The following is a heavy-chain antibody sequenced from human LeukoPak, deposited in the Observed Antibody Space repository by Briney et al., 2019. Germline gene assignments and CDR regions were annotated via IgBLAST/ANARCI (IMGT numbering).Heavy chain of an antibody. J-gene: IGHJ4*02. Sequence: ASVKVSCKASGYTFTRFLMHWVRQAPGQGLEWMGVTNPSSGSTTYAQKFQGRVTMTRDMSTNTVYMELRSLRSEDTAVYYCARDRGSLAVGDSRTSDFWGQGTLVIVSS. V-gene: IGHV1-46*01. CDR1: GYTFTRFL. CDR2: TNPSSGST. D-gene: IGHD6-19*01. CDR3: ARDRGSLAVGDSRTSDF.